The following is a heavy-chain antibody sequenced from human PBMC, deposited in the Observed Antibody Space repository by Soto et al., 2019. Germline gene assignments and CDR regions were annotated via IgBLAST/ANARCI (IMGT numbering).Heavy chain of an antibody. Sequence: SETLSLTCTDSGRTFNIDADFWYLAWMRQPPGQGLEWIGSIDNGGNTHYNAPLKSRVIISADTSKNQFSLSLNSVTAADTAVYYCVKRSLLMAPTWGQGIQVTVSS. V-gene: IGHV4-39*01. CDR1: GRTFNIDADF. CDR3: VKRSLLMAPT. D-gene: IGHD1-26*01. J-gene: IGHJ4*02. CDR2: IDNGGNT.